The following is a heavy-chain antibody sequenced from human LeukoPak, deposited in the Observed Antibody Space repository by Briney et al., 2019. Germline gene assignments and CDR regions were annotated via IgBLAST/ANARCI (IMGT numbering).Heavy chain of an antibody. CDR3: AKDRPLRIGIADRTHFDY. D-gene: IGHD6-13*01. Sequence: GGSLRLSCAASGFTFSSYAMSWVRQAPGKGLEWVSAISGSGGSTYYADSVKGRFTISRDNSKNTLYLQMNSLRAEDTAVYYCAKDRPLRIGIADRTHFDYWGQGTLVTVSS. V-gene: IGHV3-23*01. CDR2: ISGSGGST. J-gene: IGHJ4*02. CDR1: GFTFSSYA.